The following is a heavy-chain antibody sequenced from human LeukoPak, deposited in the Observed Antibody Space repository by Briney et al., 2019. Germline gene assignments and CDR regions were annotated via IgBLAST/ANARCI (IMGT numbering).Heavy chain of an antibody. D-gene: IGHD6-25*01. CDR2: IYYSGST. J-gene: IGHJ4*02. V-gene: IGHV4-59*01. Sequence: PSETLSPTCTVSGGSISSYYWSWIRQPPGKGLEWIGYIYYSGSTNHNPSLKSRVTISVDTSKNQFSLKLSSVTAADTAVYYCARESRGYDTGFDYWGQGTLVTVSS. CDR3: ARESRGYDTGFDY. CDR1: GGSISSYY.